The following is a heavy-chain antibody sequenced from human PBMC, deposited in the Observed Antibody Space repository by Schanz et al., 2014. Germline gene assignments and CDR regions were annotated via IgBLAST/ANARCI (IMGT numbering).Heavy chain of an antibody. V-gene: IGHV1-69*02. CDR1: GGTFSSYT. D-gene: IGHD5-18*01. CDR3: ARGPSQGYSYGHNIGAYYYGMDV. CDR2: IIPVLAIA. Sequence: QVQLVQSGADVKKPGSSVKVSCTASGGTFSSYTISWIRQAPGQGLEWMGRIIPVLAIADYAQKFQGRVTITADKSTSTASMELSGLRSEDTAVYYCARGPSQGYSYGHNIGAYYYGMDVWGRGTTVTVSS. J-gene: IGHJ6*04.